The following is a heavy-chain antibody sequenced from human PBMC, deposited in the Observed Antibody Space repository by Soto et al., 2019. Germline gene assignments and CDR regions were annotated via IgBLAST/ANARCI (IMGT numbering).Heavy chain of an antibody. CDR2: IYYSGST. Sequence: SETLSLTCTVSGGSISSYYWSWIRQPPGKGLEWIGYIYYSGSTNYNPSLKSRVTISVDTSKNQFSLKLSSVTAADTAVYYCARVKGESSSLYYYYYYGMDVWGQGTTVTVSS. CDR1: GGSISSYY. D-gene: IGHD6-6*01. V-gene: IGHV4-59*01. J-gene: IGHJ6*02. CDR3: ARVKGESSSLYYYYYYGMDV.